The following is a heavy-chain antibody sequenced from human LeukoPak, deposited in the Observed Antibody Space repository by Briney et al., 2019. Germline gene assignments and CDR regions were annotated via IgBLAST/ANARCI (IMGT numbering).Heavy chain of an antibody. CDR1: GYSFTSYC. V-gene: IGHV5-51*01. J-gene: IGHJ4*02. CDR3: ARHEYSSSWYLDY. Sequence: GESLKISCKGSGYSFTSYCIGWVRQMPGKGLEWMGIIYPGDSDTRYSPSFQGQVTISADKSISTAYLQWSSLKASDTAMYYCARHEYSSSWYLDYWGQGTLVTVSS. CDR2: IYPGDSDT. D-gene: IGHD6-13*01.